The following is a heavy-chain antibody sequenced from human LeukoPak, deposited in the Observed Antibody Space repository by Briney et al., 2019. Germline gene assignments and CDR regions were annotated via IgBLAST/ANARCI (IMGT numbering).Heavy chain of an antibody. J-gene: IGHJ6*03. CDR1: GYTFTGYY. Sequence: ASVKVSCKASGYTFTGYYMHWVRQAPGQGLEWMGWINPNSGGTNYAQKFQGRVTMTRDTSISTAYMELSRLRSDDTAVYYCARDVGREYYMDVWGKGTTVTISS. D-gene: IGHD1-26*01. CDR3: ARDVGREYYMDV. V-gene: IGHV1-2*02. CDR2: INPNSGGT.